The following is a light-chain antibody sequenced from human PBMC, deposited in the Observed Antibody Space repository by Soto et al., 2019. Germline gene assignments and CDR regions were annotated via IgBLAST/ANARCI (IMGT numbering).Light chain of an antibody. CDR3: QQYGRT. V-gene: IGKV3-20*01. CDR1: QSVSSSY. CDR2: GAS. Sequence: EIVLTQSPGTLSLSPGERATLSCRASQSVSSSYLAWYQQKPGQAPRLLIYGASSRATGIPDRFSGSGSGTAFTLTISSLEPEDFAVYYCQQYGRTFGQGTKVEIK. J-gene: IGKJ1*01.